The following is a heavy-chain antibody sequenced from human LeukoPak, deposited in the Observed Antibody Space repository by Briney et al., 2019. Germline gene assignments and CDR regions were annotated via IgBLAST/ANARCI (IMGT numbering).Heavy chain of an antibody. CDR2: IYYSGST. V-gene: IGHV4-31*03. CDR3: ARGGLDSSGYYYLFDY. D-gene: IGHD3-22*01. J-gene: IGHJ4*02. Sequence: SETLSLTCTVSGGSISSGGYYWSWIRQHPGKGLEWIGYIYYSGSTYYNPSLKIRVTISVDTSKNQFSLKLSPVTAADTAVYYCARGGLDSSGYYYLFDYWGQGTLVTVSS. CDR1: GGSISSGGYY.